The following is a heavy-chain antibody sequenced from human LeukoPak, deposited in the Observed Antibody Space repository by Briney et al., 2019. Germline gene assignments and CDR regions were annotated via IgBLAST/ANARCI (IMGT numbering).Heavy chain of an antibody. Sequence: GESLKISCKGSGYTFTNYWIGLGRQMPGKGLEWMGIIYPGDSDTRYSPSFQGLVTISADKSISTAYLQWSSLKASDTAIYYCARQASRGGDCLGYWGQGTLVTVSS. V-gene: IGHV5-51*01. D-gene: IGHD2-21*02. CDR3: ARQASRGGDCLGY. J-gene: IGHJ4*02. CDR2: IYPGDSDT. CDR1: GYTFTNYW.